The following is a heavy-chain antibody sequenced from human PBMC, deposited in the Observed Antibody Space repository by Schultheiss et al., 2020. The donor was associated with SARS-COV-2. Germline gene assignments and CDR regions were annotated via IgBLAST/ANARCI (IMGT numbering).Heavy chain of an antibody. Sequence: GESLKISCAASGFAFSRTWMSWVRQAPGIGLEWVAIISHDGSEKYYLDSVKGRFVISRDNAKNSLYLEMNILRADDAAVYYCARGDGRGYGDLDYWGQGTLVTVSS. CDR2: ISHDGSEK. D-gene: IGHD5-18*01. CDR1: GFAFSRTW. J-gene: IGHJ4*02. V-gene: IGHV3-7*05. CDR3: ARGDGRGYGDLDY.